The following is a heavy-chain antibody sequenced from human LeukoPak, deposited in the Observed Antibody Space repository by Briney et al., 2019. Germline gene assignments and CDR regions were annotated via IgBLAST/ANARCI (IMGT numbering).Heavy chain of an antibody. CDR2: INHSGST. J-gene: IGHJ5*02. CDR3: ARVLPTMVRGNWFDP. CDR1: GGSFSGYY. Sequence: PSETLSLTCAVYGGSFSGYYWSWIRQPPGKGLEWIGEINHSGSTNYNPSLKSRVTISVDTSKNQFSLKLSSVTAADTAVYYCARVLPTMVRGNWFDPWGQGTLVTVPS. V-gene: IGHV4-34*01. D-gene: IGHD3-10*01.